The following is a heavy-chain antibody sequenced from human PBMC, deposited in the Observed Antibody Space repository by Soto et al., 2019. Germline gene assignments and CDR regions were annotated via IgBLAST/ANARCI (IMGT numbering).Heavy chain of an antibody. D-gene: IGHD2-21*01. V-gene: IGHV1-69*06. CDR1: GGTFSTYT. CDR2: IIPIFGTP. J-gene: IGHJ5*02. CDR3: ARGLECRAYCLDKPTWFGP. Sequence: QVQLVQSGAEVKKSGSSVKVSCKASGGTFSTYTFSWVRQAPGQGLEWMGRIIPIFGTPYYAQKFQGRVTITADKSTSTVYMELSSLGSDDTAVYFCARGLECRAYCLDKPTWFGPWGQGTLVTVSS.